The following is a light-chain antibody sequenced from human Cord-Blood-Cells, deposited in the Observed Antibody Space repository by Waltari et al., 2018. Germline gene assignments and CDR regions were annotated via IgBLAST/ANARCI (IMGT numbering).Light chain of an antibody. Sequence: DIVMTQSPDSLAVSLDERATINSKSSQTVFYSPNNKNYLAWYQQKPGQPPKLLIYWASTRESGVPDRFSGSGSGTDFTLTISSLQAEDVAVYYCQQYYSTPPAFGQGTKVEIK. CDR3: QQYYSTPPA. V-gene: IGKV4-1*01. CDR1: QTVFYSPNNKNY. CDR2: WAS. J-gene: IGKJ1*01.